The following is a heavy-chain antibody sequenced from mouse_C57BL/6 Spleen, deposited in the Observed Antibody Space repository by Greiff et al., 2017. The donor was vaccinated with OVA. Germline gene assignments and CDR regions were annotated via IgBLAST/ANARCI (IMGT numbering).Heavy chain of an antibody. V-gene: IGHV14-3*01. CDR1: GFNIKNTY. D-gene: IGHD2-10*01. CDR3: ASDLLASLYAMDD. CDR2: IDPANGNN. J-gene: IGHJ4*01. Sequence: VQLQQSVAELVRPGASVKLSCTASGFNIKNTYMHWVKQRPEQGLEWIGRIDPANGNNKYAPKFQGKATITADTSSNTAYLQLSSLTSEDTAIYYCASDLLASLYAMDDWGQGTSVTVAA.